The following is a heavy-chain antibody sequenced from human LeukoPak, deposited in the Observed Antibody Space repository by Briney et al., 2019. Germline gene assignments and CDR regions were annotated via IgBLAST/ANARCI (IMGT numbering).Heavy chain of an antibody. CDR2: IYYSGST. CDR3: VRSRYYYDSSGYYWTPRPHCLDY. Sequence: SETLSLTCTVSGGSISRSSYYWGWIRQPPGKGLEWIGYIYYSGSTYYNPSLKSRVTISVDTSKNQFSLKLSSVTAADTAVYYCVRSRYYYDSSGYYWTPRPHCLDYWSQGTLVTVSS. J-gene: IGHJ4*02. CDR1: GGSISRSSYY. V-gene: IGHV4-39*07. D-gene: IGHD3-22*01.